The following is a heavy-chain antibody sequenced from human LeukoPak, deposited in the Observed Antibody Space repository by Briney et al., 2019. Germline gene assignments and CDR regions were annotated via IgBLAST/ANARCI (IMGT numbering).Heavy chain of an antibody. D-gene: IGHD4-11*01. V-gene: IGHV3-23*01. CDR3: AKDESGKDYSNYSPFDY. CDR1: GFTFSSYA. CDR2: ISGVSGNT. Sequence: AGGSLRLSCEASGFTFSSYAMTWVRQAPGRGLEWVSSISGVSGNTYYADSVKGRFTISRDNSKITLYLQMNSLRAEDTAVYFCAKDESGKDYSNYSPFDYWGQGTLVTVSS. J-gene: IGHJ4*02.